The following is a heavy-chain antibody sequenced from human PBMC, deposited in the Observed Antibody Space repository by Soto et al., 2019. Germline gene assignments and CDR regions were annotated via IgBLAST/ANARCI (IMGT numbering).Heavy chain of an antibody. CDR2: IFDSGNA. D-gene: IGHD4-4*01. V-gene: IGHV4-59*08. J-gene: IGHJ4*02. Sequence: PSETLSLTCTVSGGSINSYCWSWIRRPPGKGLEWIAYIFDSGNANYNPSLKSRVTISVDTSKNQFSLKLTSVTAADTAVYYCARHRRTTVAKFYFDNWGQGALVTVSS. CDR1: GGSINSYC. CDR3: ARHRRTTVAKFYFDN.